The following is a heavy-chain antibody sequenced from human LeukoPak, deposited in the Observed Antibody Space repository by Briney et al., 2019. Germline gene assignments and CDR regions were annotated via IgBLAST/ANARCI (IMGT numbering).Heavy chain of an antibody. D-gene: IGHD2-15*01. CDR3: ARDLISGPATHDS. CDR1: GFIFSTYK. V-gene: IGHV3-66*01. Sequence: GGSLRLSCTASGFIFSTYKMTWVRQAPGKGLEWVSVINSGGSTYFADSVKGRFTVSRDNSKNTLSLQMNSLRVEDTAVYYCARDLISGPATHDSWGQGALVTVSS. J-gene: IGHJ4*02. CDR2: INSGGST.